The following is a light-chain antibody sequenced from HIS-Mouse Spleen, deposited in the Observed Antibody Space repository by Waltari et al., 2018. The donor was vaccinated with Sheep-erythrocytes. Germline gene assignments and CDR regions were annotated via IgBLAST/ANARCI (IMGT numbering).Light chain of an antibody. J-gene: IGLJ2*01. V-gene: IGLV3-1*01. Sequence: SYELTQPPSVSVSPGQTASITCSGDTLGDKYACWYQQKPGQSPVLVIYQDSKRPSGIPERFSCSNSGNPATLTISGTQAMDEADYYWQAWDSSAAWNVVFGGGTKLTVL. CDR1: TLGDKY. CDR3: QAWDSSAAWNVV. CDR2: QDS.